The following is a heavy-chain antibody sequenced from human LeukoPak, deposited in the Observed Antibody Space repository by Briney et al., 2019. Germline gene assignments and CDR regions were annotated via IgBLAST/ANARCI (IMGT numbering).Heavy chain of an antibody. J-gene: IGHJ5*02. CDR1: GGSINSSNYY. CDR2: IHYSGYT. D-gene: IGHD2-15*01. V-gene: IGHV4-39*07. CDR3: ARDVGDCSGGSCYSWFDP. Sequence: SETVSLTCTVSGGSINSSNYYWRWIRQPPGKGREWIGSIHYSGYTYYNPSLKSRVTKSVDMSNNQFSLKLSSVTAADTAVYYCARDVGDCSGGSCYSWFDPWGQGTLVTVSS.